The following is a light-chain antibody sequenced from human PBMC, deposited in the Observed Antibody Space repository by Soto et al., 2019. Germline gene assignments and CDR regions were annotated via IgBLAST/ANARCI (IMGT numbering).Light chain of an antibody. J-gene: IGKJ5*01. CDR1: QTISTW. CDR2: GAS. CDR3: QQYNSYSPIT. V-gene: IGKV1-5*01. Sequence: DIQVTQSPPTLSASVGDRVTITCRASQTISTWMAWYQQKPGKAPTLLIHGASSLQSGVPPRYSGSGYGTDFTLTISSLQPEDFATYYCQQYNSYSPITFGQGTRLEIK.